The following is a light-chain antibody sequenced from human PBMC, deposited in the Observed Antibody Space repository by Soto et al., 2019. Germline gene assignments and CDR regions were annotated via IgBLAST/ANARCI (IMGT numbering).Light chain of an antibody. Sequence: IHMTQSPSSVSASVGDRVTMTRLRSQGVVGWLAWYQQKPGKVPKLLIYATSSLHSGVPSRFSGSGSGTDFTLSISSLQTEDFATYYCKQTHSLPLSFGPGTKVDIK. CDR3: KQTHSLPLS. CDR2: ATS. J-gene: IGKJ3*01. CDR1: QGVVGW. V-gene: IGKV1-12*01.